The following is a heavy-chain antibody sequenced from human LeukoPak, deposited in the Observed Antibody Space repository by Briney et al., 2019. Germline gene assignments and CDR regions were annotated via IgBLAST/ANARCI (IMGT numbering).Heavy chain of an antibody. CDR3: ARDGAMEGATKDQHAFDI. V-gene: IGHV4-30-4*01. D-gene: IGHD1-26*01. CDR1: GGSISSGDYY. J-gene: IGHJ3*02. Sequence: SQTLSLTCTVSGGSISSGDYYWSWIRQPPGKGLEWIGYIYYSGSTYYNPSLKSRVTISVDTSKNQFSLKLSSVTAADTAVYYCARDGAMEGATKDQHAFDIWGQGTMVTVSS. CDR2: IYYSGST.